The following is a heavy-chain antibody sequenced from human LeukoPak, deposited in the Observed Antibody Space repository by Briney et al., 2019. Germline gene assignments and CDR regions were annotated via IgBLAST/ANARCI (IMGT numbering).Heavy chain of an antibody. D-gene: IGHD3-10*01. CDR1: GFTFSTYA. V-gene: IGHV3-23*01. CDR2: ISAPGGNT. Sequence: GGSLRLSCAGSGFTFSTYAMSWVRLAPRKRLEWVSGISAPGGNTDYADYAKRRFTISRDNSNNTVYLQMNSLRAEDTAVYYCARRWYSGSPTTSDYWGQGTLVTVSS. J-gene: IGHJ4*02. CDR3: ARRWYSGSPTTSDY.